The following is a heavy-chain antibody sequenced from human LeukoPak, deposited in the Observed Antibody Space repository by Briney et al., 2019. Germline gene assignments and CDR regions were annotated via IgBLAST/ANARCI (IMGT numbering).Heavy chain of an antibody. CDR2: IYYSGST. Sequence: SETLSLTCTVSGGSISNYYWSWIRQPPGKGLEWIGYIYYSGSTKYNPSLKSRVTISVDTSKNQFSLKLSSLSAADTAVYYCARYRLPGHWGQGTLVTVSS. CDR1: GGSISNYY. CDR3: ARYRLPGH. V-gene: IGHV4-59*01. D-gene: IGHD2-2*01. J-gene: IGHJ4*02.